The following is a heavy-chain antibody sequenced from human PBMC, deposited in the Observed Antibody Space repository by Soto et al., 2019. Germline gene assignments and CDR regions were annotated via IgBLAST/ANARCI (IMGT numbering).Heavy chain of an antibody. J-gene: IGHJ6*03. D-gene: IGHD6-6*01. CDR3: ARSPEYSSSNHYYYYYMDV. V-gene: IGHV4-59*01. CDR1: GGSISSYY. CDR2: IYYSGST. Sequence: SETLSLTCTVSGGSISSYYWSWIRQPPGKGLEWIGYIYYSGSTNYNPSLKSRVTISVDTSKNQFSLKLSSVTAADTAVYYCARSPEYSSSNHYYYYYMDVWGKGTTVTVSS.